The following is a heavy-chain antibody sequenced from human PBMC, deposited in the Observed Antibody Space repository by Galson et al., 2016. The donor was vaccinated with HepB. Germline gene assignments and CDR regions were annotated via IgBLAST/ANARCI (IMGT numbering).Heavy chain of an antibody. V-gene: IGHV4-61*01. J-gene: IGHJ4*02. CDR3: AKDNSGSYIDY. D-gene: IGHD1-26*01. CDR1: GVSVSNDRLY. Sequence: ETLSLTCSISGVSVSNDRLYWSWIRQPPGKGLEWIGFYHYSGNTNYNASLKSRVTISFDTSKNQFSLKPRSVTAADTAVYYCAKDNSGSYIDYWGQGILVTVSS. CDR2: YHYSGNT.